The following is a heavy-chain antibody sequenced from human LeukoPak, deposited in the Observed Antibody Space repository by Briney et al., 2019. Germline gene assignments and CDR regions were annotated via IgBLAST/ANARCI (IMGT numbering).Heavy chain of an antibody. V-gene: IGHV1-18*01. D-gene: IGHD4-11*01. CDR2: ISAYNGNT. CDR3: ARDREIHYSLRPVYYYYGRPL. CDR1: GYTFSSCG. Sequence: ASVKLTCKASGYTFSSCGNCWSRQAPGQGLEWMGWISAYNGNTNYAQKLQGRVTMTTDTSTSTAYMELRSLRSDDTAVYYCARDREIHYSLRPVYYYYGRPLWGQETTVTVSS. J-gene: IGHJ6*02.